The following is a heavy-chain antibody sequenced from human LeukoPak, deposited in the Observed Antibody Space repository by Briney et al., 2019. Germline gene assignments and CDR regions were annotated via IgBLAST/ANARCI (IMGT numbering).Heavy chain of an antibody. V-gene: IGHV3-66*01. CDR1: GFTVSDNY. D-gene: IGHD3-3*01. CDR2: IYSDGST. J-gene: IGHJ4*02. CDR3: ARVRRYYDFWSGGPYYFDY. Sequence: GGSLRLSCAASGFTVSDNYMSWVRQAPGKGLEWVSVIYSDGSTYYADSVKGRFTISRDNSKNTVYLQMNSLRAEDTAVYYCARVRRYYDFWSGGPYYFDYWGQGTLVTVSS.